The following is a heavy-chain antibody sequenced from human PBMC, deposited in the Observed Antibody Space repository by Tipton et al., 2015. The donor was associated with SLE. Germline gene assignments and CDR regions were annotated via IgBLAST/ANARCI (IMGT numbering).Heavy chain of an antibody. V-gene: IGHV4-39*07. CDR3: ARAPKRGYSYGRYYFDY. CDR2: IYYSGST. J-gene: IGHJ4*02. CDR1: GGSISSSSYY. Sequence: TLSLTCTVPGGSISSSSYYWGWIRQPPGKGLEWIGSIYYSGSTYYNPSLKSRVTISVDTSKNQFSLKLSSVTAADTAVYYCARAPKRGYSYGRYYFDYWGQGTLVTVSS. D-gene: IGHD5-18*01.